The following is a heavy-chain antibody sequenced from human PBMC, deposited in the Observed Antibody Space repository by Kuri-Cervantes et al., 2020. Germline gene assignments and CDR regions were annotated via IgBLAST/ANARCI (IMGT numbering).Heavy chain of an antibody. Sequence: LRLSCTVSGGSISSGGYYWSWIRQHPGKGLEWIGYIYYSGSTYYNPSLKSLVTISVDTSKNQFSLKLSSVTAADTAVYYCARARSRDFFGAFLDYWGQGTLVTVSS. CDR2: IYYSGST. CDR1: GGSISSGGYY. J-gene: IGHJ4*02. V-gene: IGHV4-31*01. D-gene: IGHD3-3*01. CDR3: ARARSRDFFGAFLDY.